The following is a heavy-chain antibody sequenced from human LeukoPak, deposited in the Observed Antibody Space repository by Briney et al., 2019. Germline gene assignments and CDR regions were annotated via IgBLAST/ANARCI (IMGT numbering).Heavy chain of an antibody. J-gene: IGHJ6*02. V-gene: IGHV4-34*01. CDR1: GGSFSGYY. Sequence: SETLSLTCAVYGGSFSGYYWSWIRQPPGKELEWIGEINHSGSTNYNPSLKSRVTISVDTSKNQFSLKLSSVTAADTAVYYCARLATIPVPYYYYYGMDVWGQGTTVTVSS. CDR3: ARLATIPVPYYYYYGMDV. D-gene: IGHD5-12*01. CDR2: INHSGST.